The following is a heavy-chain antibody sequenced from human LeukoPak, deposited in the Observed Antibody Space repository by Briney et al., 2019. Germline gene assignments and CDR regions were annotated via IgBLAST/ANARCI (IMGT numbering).Heavy chain of an antibody. D-gene: IGHD3-10*01. CDR2: MNPNSGNT. J-gene: IGHJ4*02. V-gene: IGHV1-8*01. CDR3: ARQHERTYYSSGSYYY. CDR1: GYTFTSYD. Sequence: GASVKVSCKASGYTFTSYDINWVRQATGQGLEWMGWMNPNSGNTGYAQKFQGRVTMTRNTSISTAYMELSSLRSEDTAVYYCARQHERTYYSSGSYYYWGQGTLVTVSS.